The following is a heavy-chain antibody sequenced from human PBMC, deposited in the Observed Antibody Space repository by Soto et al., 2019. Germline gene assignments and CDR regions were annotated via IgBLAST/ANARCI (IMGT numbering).Heavy chain of an antibody. CDR2: ISAYNGNA. J-gene: IGHJ4*02. CDR1: GYTFTSYG. D-gene: IGHD3-16*01. CDR3: AGGAVSGGFGRLSY. Sequence: QVQLVQSGAEVKKPGASVKVSCKASGYTFTSYGISWVRQAPGQVLEWMGWISAYNGNANYAQKLQGRVTMTTDTSTSTDDMELRSLRADDKAVYYCAGGAVSGGFGRLSYWGQGTLVTVSS. V-gene: IGHV1-18*04.